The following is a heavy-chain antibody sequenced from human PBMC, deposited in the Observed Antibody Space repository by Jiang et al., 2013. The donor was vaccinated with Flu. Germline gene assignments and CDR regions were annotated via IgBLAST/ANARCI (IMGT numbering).Heavy chain of an antibody. CDR3: ANQLEKTGLGPT. CDR1: GGSISSYY. CDR2: IYYSGST. V-gene: IGHV4-59*01. Sequence: PGLVKPSETLSLTCTVSGGSISSYYWSWIRQPPGKGLEWIGYIYYSGSTNYNPSLKSRVTISVDTSKNQFSLKLSSVTAADTAVYYCANQLEKTGLGPTWGQGTLVTVSS. D-gene: IGHD6-13*01. J-gene: IGHJ4*02.